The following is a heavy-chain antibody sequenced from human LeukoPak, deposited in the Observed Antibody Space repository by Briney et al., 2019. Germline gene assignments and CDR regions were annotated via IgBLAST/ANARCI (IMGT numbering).Heavy chain of an antibody. Sequence: GGSLRLSCAASGFTFSTYWMSWVRQAPGKGLEWVANIKQDGSEKYYVDSVKGRFTISRDNAKNSLYLQMNTLRPEDTAMYYCARERQNKDFWSGGDYWGQGTLVTVSS. D-gene: IGHD3-3*01. J-gene: IGHJ4*02. CDR1: GFTFSTYW. CDR2: IKQDGSEK. V-gene: IGHV3-7*01. CDR3: ARERQNKDFWSGGDY.